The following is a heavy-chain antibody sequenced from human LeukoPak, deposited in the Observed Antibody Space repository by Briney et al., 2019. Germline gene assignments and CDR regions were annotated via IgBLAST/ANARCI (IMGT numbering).Heavy chain of an antibody. V-gene: IGHV3-21*01. J-gene: IGHJ3*02. D-gene: IGHD2-15*01. CDR2: ISSSGNYV. CDR1: GFTFSSYS. CDR3: ARNSTVVAGTFDI. Sequence: GGSLRLSCAASGFTFSSYSMNWVRQAPGKGLEWVSSISSSGNYVYYADSMKGRFTISRDDAKTSLYLQMNSLRAEDTAVYYCARNSTVVAGTFDIWGQGTMVTVSS.